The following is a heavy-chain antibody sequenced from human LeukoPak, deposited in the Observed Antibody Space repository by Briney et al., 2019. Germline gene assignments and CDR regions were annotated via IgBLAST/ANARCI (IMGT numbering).Heavy chain of an antibody. D-gene: IGHD3-22*01. CDR1: GFTVNNKY. J-gene: IGHJ3*02. V-gene: IGHV3-53*01. CDR2: IYNDGRT. CDR3: ARGLFLSGYLDAFDI. Sequence: GGSQRLSCAASGFTVNNKYMTWVRQAPGKGLEWVSLIYNDGRTYYADSVKGRCTISRDNLKNVLYLQMNSLKVEDTALYYCARGLFLSGYLDAFDIWGQGTVVTVSS.